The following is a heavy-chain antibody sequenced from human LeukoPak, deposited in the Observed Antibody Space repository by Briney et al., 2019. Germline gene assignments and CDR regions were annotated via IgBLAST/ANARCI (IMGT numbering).Heavy chain of an antibody. V-gene: IGHV3-30*04. CDR2: ISYDGSNK. Sequence: GGSLRLSCAASGFTFSSYAISWVRQAPGKGREWVAVISYDGSNKYYADSVKGRFTISRDNSKNTLYLQMNSLRAEDTAVYYCARDHLLRSPFDYWGQGTLVTVSS. J-gene: IGHJ4*02. CDR1: GFTFSSYA. CDR3: ARDHLLRSPFDY.